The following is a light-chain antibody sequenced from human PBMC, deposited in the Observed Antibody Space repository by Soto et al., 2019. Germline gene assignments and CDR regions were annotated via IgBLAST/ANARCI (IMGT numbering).Light chain of an antibody. J-gene: IGLJ2*01. Sequence: QSALTQPRSVSGSPGQSVTISCTGTSSDVGGYNYVSWYQQHPGKAPKLMIYDVSKRPSGVPDRFSASKSGNTASLTISGLQAEDEADYYCCSYAGSRVVFGGGTKLTVL. CDR1: SSDVGGYNY. CDR3: CSYAGSRVV. V-gene: IGLV2-11*01. CDR2: DVS.